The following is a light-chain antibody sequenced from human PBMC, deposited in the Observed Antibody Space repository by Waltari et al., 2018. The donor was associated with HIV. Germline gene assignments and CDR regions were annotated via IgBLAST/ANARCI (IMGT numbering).Light chain of an antibody. V-gene: IGKV3-15*01. CDR2: SAS. CDR1: KSISSH. J-gene: IGKJ2*01. Sequence: EIVMTQFPGTLSVSPGERATLSCRASKSISSHLAWYQQKPGQAPRLLIYSASNRATGIPARCSGSGSGTDFTLTISSLQPEDFAVYYCLQYTFWPPYTVGQGTKLEMK. CDR3: LQYTFWPPYT.